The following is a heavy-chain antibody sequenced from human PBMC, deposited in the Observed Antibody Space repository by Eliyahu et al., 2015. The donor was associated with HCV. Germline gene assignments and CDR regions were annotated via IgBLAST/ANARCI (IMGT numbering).Heavy chain of an antibody. D-gene: IGHD6-19*01. CDR2: ISWNSGSI. V-gene: IGHV3-9*01. J-gene: IGHJ4*02. CDR3: AKMGLSSGWYFDY. CDR1: GFXFDDYA. Sequence: EVQLVESGGGLVQPGRSLRLSCAASGFXFDDYAMHWVRQAPGKGLGWVXGISWNSGSIGYADSVKGRFTISRDNAKNSLYLQMNSLRAEDTALYYCAKMGLSSGWYFDYWGQGTLVTVSS.